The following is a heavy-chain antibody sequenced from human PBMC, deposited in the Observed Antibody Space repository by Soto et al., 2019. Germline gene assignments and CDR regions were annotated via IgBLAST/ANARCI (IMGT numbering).Heavy chain of an antibody. Sequence: SETLSLTCAVYGGSFSGYYWSWIRQPPGKGLEWIGEINHSGSTNYNPSLKSRVTISVDTSKNQFSLKLSSVTAADTAVYYCALYYYDSSGYYDNGIEYFQHWGQGTLVTVSS. CDR3: ALYYYDSSGYYDNGIEYFQH. J-gene: IGHJ1*01. CDR2: INHSGST. V-gene: IGHV4-34*01. D-gene: IGHD3-22*01. CDR1: GGSFSGYY.